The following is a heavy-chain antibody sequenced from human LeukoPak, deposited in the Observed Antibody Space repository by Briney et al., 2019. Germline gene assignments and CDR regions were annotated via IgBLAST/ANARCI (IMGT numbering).Heavy chain of an antibody. CDR1: GFTFSSYG. V-gene: IGHV3-30*18. Sequence: PGGSLRLSCAASGFTFSSYGMHWVRQAPGKGLEWVAVISYDGSNKYYADSVKGRFTISRDNSKNTLYLQMNSLRAEDTAVYYCAKDGGGIAAAIDPWGQGTLVTVSS. CDR3: AKDGGGIAAAIDP. CDR2: ISYDGSNK. D-gene: IGHD6-13*01. J-gene: IGHJ5*02.